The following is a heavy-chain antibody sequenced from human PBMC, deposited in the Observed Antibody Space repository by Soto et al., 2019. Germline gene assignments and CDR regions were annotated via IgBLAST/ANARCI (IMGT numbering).Heavy chain of an antibody. CDR3: ARESTDSYPGSRIFDF. Sequence: EVQLLESGGDLKQPGGSLRLSCVASGLTFGSRAMTWVRQAPGEGLQWVSTITDTGGDAKYADSVRGRFVISRDNSKKTLYLQMTSLTAEDSAMYYCARESTDSYPGSRIFDFWGRGTLVTVSS. J-gene: IGHJ4*02. CDR1: GLTFGSRA. D-gene: IGHD3-10*01. V-gene: IGHV3-23*01. CDR2: ITDTGGDA.